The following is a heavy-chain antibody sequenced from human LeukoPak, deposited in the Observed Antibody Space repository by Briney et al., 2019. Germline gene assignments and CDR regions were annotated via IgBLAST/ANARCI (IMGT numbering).Heavy chain of an antibody. CDR3: ARDGHFWSGYCSVY. CDR2: ISSSSSYI. V-gene: IGHV3-21*01. D-gene: IGHD3-3*02. Sequence: PGGSLRLSCAASGFTFSSYSMNWVRQAPGKGLEWVSSISSSSSYIYYADSVKDRFTISRDNAKNSLYLQMNSLRAEDTAVYYCARDGHFWSGYCSVYWGQGTLVTVSS. CDR1: GFTFSSYS. J-gene: IGHJ4*02.